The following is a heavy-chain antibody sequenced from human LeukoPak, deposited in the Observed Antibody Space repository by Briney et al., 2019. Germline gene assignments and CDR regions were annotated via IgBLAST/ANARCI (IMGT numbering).Heavy chain of an antibody. D-gene: IGHD6-6*01. V-gene: IGHV5-51*01. CDR1: GYTFNTYW. CDR2: IYPGDSDT. Sequence: GESLKTSCKGSGYTFNTYWIGWGRQRPGKGLEWMGIIYPGDSDTRFSRSSQGQVTISADKSISTAYLQWGSLKASDTAMYYCAREGRSSSPMDSWGQGTLVTASS. J-gene: IGHJ4*02. CDR3: AREGRSSSPMDS.